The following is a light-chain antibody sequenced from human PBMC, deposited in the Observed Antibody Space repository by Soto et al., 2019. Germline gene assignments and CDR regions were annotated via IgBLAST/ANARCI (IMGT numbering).Light chain of an antibody. V-gene: IGKV3-20*01. CDR2: GAS. CDR3: QQYGRSPRT. CDR1: QSFSSSS. Sequence: PGERATLSCRASQSFSSSSLAWYQQKRGQAPRLLIHGASSRATGIPDRFSGSGSGTDLTLTISRLEPEDFAVYYCQQYGRSPRTFGQGTKVDI. J-gene: IGKJ1*01.